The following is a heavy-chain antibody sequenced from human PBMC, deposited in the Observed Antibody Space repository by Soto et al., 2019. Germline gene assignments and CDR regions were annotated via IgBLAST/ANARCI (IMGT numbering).Heavy chain of an antibody. D-gene: IGHD4-17*01. J-gene: IGHJ4*02. CDR2: IYYSGST. Sequence: QVQLQESGPGLVKPSQTLSLTCTVSGGSISSGGYYWSWIRQHPGKGLEWIGYIYYSGSTYYNPSIKSRVTISVDTSNNTLPLKLSSVTAADTAVYYCARFSQSTVTIFDYWGQGTLVTVSS. CDR3: ARFSQSTVTIFDY. V-gene: IGHV4-31*03. CDR1: GGSISSGGYY.